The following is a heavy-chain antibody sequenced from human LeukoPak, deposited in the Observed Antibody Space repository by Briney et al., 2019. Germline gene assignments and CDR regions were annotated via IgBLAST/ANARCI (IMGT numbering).Heavy chain of an antibody. D-gene: IGHD3-22*01. CDR2: INPNSGGT. CDR1: GYTFTGYY. V-gene: IGHV1-2*04. J-gene: IGHJ4*02. Sequence: ASVKVSCKASGYTFTGYYMHWVRQAPGQGLEWMGWINPNSGGTNYAQKFQGWVTMTRDTSISTAYMELSRLRSDDTAVYYCARGDPEYYYDSSGYHAYWGQGTLVTVSS. CDR3: ARGDPEYYYDSSGYHAY.